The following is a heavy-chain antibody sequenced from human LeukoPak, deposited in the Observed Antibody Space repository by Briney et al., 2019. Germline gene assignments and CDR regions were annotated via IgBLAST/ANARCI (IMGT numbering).Heavy chain of an antibody. J-gene: IGHJ3*02. CDR1: GFTFSSYS. V-gene: IGHV3-21*01. Sequence: GGSLRLSCAASGFTFSSYSRNCVRQAPGKGLEWVSSISSSSSYIYYADSVKGRFTISRDNAKNSLYLQMNSLRAEDTAVYYCARPDEQQLVRDAFDIWGQGTMVTVSS. D-gene: IGHD6-13*01. CDR3: ARPDEQQLVRDAFDI. CDR2: ISSSSSYI.